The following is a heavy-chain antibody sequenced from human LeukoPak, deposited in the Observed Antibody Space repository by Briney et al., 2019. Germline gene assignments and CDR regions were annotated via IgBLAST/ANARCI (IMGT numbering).Heavy chain of an antibody. CDR1: GYTFTSYD. CDR3: ARGFNWNDISFDYDY. J-gene: IGHJ4*02. Sequence: ASVKVSCKASGYTFTSYDIDWVRQATGQGIEWMGWMNPNSGNTGYAQKFQGRVTMTRNTSISTAYMELSSLRSEDTAVYYCARGFNWNDISFDYDYWGQGTLVTVSS. CDR2: MNPNSGNT. D-gene: IGHD1-1*01. V-gene: IGHV1-8*01.